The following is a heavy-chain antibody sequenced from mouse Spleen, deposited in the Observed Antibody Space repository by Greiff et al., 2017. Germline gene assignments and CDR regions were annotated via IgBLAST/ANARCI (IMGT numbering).Heavy chain of an antibody. D-gene: IGHD2-5*01. V-gene: IGHV1-50*01. J-gene: IGHJ2*01. CDR2: IDPSDSYT. CDR1: GYTFTSYW. Sequence: QVQLKQPGAELVKPGASVKLSCKASGYTFTSYWMQWVKQRPGQGLEWIGEIDPSDSYTNYNQKFKGKATSTVDTSSSTAYMQLSSLTSEDSAVYYCARRIPYYSNYGFDYWGQGTTLTVSS. CDR3: ARRIPYYSNYGFDY.